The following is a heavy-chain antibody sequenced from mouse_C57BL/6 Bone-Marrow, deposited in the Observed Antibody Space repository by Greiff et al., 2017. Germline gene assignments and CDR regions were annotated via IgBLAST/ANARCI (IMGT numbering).Heavy chain of an antibody. Sequence: QVQLQQPGAELVKPGASVKVSCKASGYTFTSYWMHWVKQRPGQGLEWIGRIHPSDSDTNYNQKFKGKATLTVDKSSSTAYMQLSSLTSEDSAVYYCAIGDYYGSSYPYAMDYWGQGTSVTVSS. J-gene: IGHJ4*01. CDR2: IHPSDSDT. CDR3: AIGDYYGSSYPYAMDY. V-gene: IGHV1-74*01. D-gene: IGHD1-1*01. CDR1: GYTFTSYW.